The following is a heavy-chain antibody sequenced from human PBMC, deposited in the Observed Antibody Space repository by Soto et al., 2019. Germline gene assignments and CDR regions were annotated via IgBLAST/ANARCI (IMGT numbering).Heavy chain of an antibody. CDR2: IYPGDSDT. CDR3: ARLSHYDILTGYYIPSYYYGMDV. Sequence: PGESLKLSCKGSGYSFTSYWVGWVRQMPGKGLEWMGIIYPGDSDTRYSPSFQGQVTISADKSISTAYLQWSSLKASDTAMYYCARLSHYDILTGYYIPSYYYGMDVWGQGTTVTVSS. CDR1: GYSFTSYW. J-gene: IGHJ6*02. V-gene: IGHV5-51*01. D-gene: IGHD3-9*01.